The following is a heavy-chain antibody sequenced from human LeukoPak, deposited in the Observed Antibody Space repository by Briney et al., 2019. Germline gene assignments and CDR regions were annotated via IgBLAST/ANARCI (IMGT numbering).Heavy chain of an antibody. V-gene: IGHV3-23*01. Sequence: PGGSLRLSCVASGFTFSTFAMHWVRQAPGKGLEWVSSISSSSSYIYYADSVKGRFTISRDNSKNTLYLQMNSLRAEDTAVYYCAKDLGRQGDYGGYFDYWGQGTLVTVSS. J-gene: IGHJ4*02. D-gene: IGHD4-17*01. CDR3: AKDLGRQGDYGGYFDY. CDR1: GFTFSTFA. CDR2: ISSSSSYI.